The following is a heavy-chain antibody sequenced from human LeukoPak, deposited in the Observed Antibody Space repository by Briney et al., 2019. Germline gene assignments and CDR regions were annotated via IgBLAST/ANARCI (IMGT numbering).Heavy chain of an antibody. V-gene: IGHV1-2*02. Sequence: GASVKVSCKASGYTFTGYYIHWVRQAPGQGLEWMGWINPNNGGTNYARGFQGRVTMTRDTSIITAYMELSRLRSDDTAVYYCARDLGVLTYCGGDCYSGDYYFDYWGQGTLVTVSS. J-gene: IGHJ4*02. CDR3: ARDLGVLTYCGGDCYSGDYYFDY. CDR1: GYTFTGYY. CDR2: INPNNGGT. D-gene: IGHD2-21*02.